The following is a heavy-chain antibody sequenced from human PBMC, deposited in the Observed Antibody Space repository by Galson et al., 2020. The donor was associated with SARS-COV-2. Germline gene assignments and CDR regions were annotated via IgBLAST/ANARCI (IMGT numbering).Heavy chain of an antibody. D-gene: IGHD1-26*01. CDR2: ISYDGSNK. CDR1: GFTFSSYG. V-gene: IGHV3-30*18. J-gene: IGHJ4*02. Sequence: GESLKISCAASGFTFSSYGMHWVRQAPGKGLEWVAVISYDGSNKYYADSVTGRFTISRDNSKNTLYLQMNSLRAEDTAVYYCAKLGGLEWELPEADYWGQGTLVTVSS. CDR3: AKLGGLEWELPEADY.